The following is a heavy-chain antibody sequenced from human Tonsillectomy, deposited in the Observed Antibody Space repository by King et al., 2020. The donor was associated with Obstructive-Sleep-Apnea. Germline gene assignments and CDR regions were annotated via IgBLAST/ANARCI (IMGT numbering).Heavy chain of an antibody. CDR2: INPNSGGT. J-gene: IGHJ3*02. CDR1: GYTFTGYY. CDR3: AREGVVGPLGGAFDI. D-gene: IGHD2-15*01. V-gene: IGHV1-2*02. Sequence: VQLVESGAEVKKPGASVKVSCKASGYTFTGYYMHWVRQAPGQGLEWMGWINPNSGGTNYAQKFQGRVTMTRDTSISTAYMELSRLRSDDTAVYYCAREGVVGPLGGAFDIWGQGTMVTVSS.